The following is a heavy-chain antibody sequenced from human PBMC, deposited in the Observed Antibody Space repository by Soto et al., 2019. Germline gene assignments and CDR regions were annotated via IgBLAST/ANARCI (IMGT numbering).Heavy chain of an antibody. Sequence: VVSLRLSCAASACPFSIYSVNWDRPAPGKGLEWVSSISSSSSYIYYADSMKGRFTVSRDNAKNSVYLDMNSLSAEDTAVYYCARESEDLTSNFDYWGQGTLVNVSS. CDR1: ACPFSIYS. V-gene: IGHV3-21*01. J-gene: IGHJ4*02. CDR2: ISSSSSYI. CDR3: ARESEDLTSNFDY.